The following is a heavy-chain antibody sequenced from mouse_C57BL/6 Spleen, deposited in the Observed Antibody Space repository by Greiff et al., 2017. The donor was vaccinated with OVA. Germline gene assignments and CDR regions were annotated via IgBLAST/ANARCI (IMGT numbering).Heavy chain of an antibody. D-gene: IGHD2-1*01. V-gene: IGHV1-69*01. CDR3: ASPRYGNYWYFDV. Sequence: QVQLQQPGAELVMPGASVKLSCKASGYTFTSYWMHWVKQRPGQGLEWIGEIDPSDSYTNYNQKFKGKSTLTVDTSSSTAYMQLSSLTSEDSAVYDCASPRYGNYWYFDVWGTGTTVTVSS. CDR2: IDPSDSYT. J-gene: IGHJ1*03. CDR1: GYTFTSYW.